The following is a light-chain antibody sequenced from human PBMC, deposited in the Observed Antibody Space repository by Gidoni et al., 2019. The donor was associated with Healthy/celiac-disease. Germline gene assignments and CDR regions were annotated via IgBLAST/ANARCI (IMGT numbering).Light chain of an antibody. Sequence: IVMTQSPDSLAVSLGERATINCKSSQSVLYSSNNKNYLAWYQQKPGQPPKLLIYWASTRESGVPDRFSGSGSGTDFTLTISSLQAEDVAVYYCQQYYSTSLFTFXPXTKVDIK. V-gene: IGKV4-1*01. CDR3: QQYYSTSLFT. CDR1: QSVLYSSNNKNY. J-gene: IGKJ3*01. CDR2: WAS.